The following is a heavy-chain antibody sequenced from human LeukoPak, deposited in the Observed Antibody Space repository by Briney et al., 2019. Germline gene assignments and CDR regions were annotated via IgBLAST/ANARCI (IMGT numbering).Heavy chain of an antibody. D-gene: IGHD3-10*01. V-gene: IGHV4-4*07. CDR2: IYTSGST. CDR1: GVSISSYY. Sequence: SETLSLTCTVSGVSISSYYWSWIRQPAGKGLEWIGRIYTSGSTNYNPSLKRRVTTSVDTSKNEFSLKLSSVTAADTAVYYCARAGGWFGESGFDYWGQGTLVTVSS. J-gene: IGHJ4*02. CDR3: ARAGGWFGESGFDY.